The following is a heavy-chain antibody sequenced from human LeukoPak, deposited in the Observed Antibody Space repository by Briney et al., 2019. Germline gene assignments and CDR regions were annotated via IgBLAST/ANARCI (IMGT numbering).Heavy chain of an antibody. CDR2: IYYSGST. CDR1: GDSVRSYY. D-gene: IGHD2-2*01. Sequence: SETLSLTCTVSGDSVRSYYWSWIRQPPGKGLEWIGYIYYSGSTNYNPSLKSRVTISLDTSKNQFSLRLTSVTAADTAVYYCASGVLVPAAFMDVWGKGTTVTVSS. V-gene: IGHV4-59*02. CDR3: ASGVLVPAAFMDV. J-gene: IGHJ6*03.